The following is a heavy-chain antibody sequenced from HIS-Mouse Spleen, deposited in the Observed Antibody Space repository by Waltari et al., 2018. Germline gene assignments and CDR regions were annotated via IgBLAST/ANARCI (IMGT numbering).Heavy chain of an antibody. D-gene: IGHD6-13*01. CDR2: INHSGSP. CDR3: ARGKGSSSWYYFDY. Sequence: QVQLQQWGAGLLKPSETLSLTCAVYGGSFSGYYWSWIRQPPGKGLEWIGEINHSGSPDSNPSLKSRVTISVDTSKNQFSLKLSSVTAADTAVYYCARGKGSSSWYYFDYWGQGTLVTVSS. V-gene: IGHV4-34*01. CDR1: GGSFSGYY. J-gene: IGHJ4*02.